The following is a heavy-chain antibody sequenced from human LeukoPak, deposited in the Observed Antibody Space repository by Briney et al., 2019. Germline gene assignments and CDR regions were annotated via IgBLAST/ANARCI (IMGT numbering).Heavy chain of an antibody. CDR2: IYYSGST. CDR3: ARQTYPYYDSSGYYSDRAFDI. CDR1: GGSISSGGYY. Sequence: SQTLSLTCTVSGGSISSGGYYWSWIRQRPGKGLEWIGYIYYSGSTYYNPSLKSRVTISVDTSKNQFSLKLSSVTAADTAVYYCARQTYPYYDSSGYYSDRAFDIWGQGTMVTVSS. D-gene: IGHD3-22*01. V-gene: IGHV4-31*03. J-gene: IGHJ3*02.